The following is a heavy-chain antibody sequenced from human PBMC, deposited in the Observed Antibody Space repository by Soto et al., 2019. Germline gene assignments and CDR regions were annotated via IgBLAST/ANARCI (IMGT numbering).Heavy chain of an antibody. CDR2: ISRDGTNT. V-gene: IGHV3-43*01. Sequence: ASSPRLSCSASGFTLDDYNMHWVLQGPGKGLEWVYLISRDGTNTNHAESVKGLFTISRDNSKNSLYLQMNSLRTEDTALYYCVKENYYYDVSIYYPLGSWAQGPLVTLSS. D-gene: IGHD3-22*01. J-gene: IGHJ5*02. CDR3: VKENYYYDVSIYYPLGS. CDR1: GFTLDDYN.